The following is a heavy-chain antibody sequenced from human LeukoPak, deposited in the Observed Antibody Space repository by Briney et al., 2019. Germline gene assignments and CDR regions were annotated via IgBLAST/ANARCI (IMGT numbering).Heavy chain of an antibody. CDR1: GFTFSSYG. V-gene: IGHV3-33*01. D-gene: IGHD5-12*01. CDR3: AREGRSGYDIVTDY. J-gene: IGHJ4*02. Sequence: GGSLRLSCAASGFTFSSYGMHWVRQAPGKGLEWVAVIWYDGSNKYYADFVKGRFTISRDNSKNTLYLQMNSLRAEDTAVYYCAREGRSGYDIVTDYWGQGTLVTVSS. CDR2: IWYDGSNK.